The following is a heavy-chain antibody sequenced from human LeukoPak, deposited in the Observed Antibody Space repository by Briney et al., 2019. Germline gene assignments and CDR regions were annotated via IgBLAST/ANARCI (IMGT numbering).Heavy chain of an antibody. CDR3: ARLEYSGSFYY. CDR2: ISSNGGST. V-gene: IGHV3-64*01. Sequence: GGSLRLSCAASGFTFSSYAMHEVRQAPGKGLEYVSAISSNGGSTYYANSVKGRFTISRDNSKNTLYLQMGSLRAEDMAVYYCARLEYSGSFYYWGQGTLVTVSS. J-gene: IGHJ4*02. CDR1: GFTFSSYA. D-gene: IGHD1-26*01.